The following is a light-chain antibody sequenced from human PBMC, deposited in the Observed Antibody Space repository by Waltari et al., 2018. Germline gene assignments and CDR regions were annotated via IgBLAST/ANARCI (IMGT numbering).Light chain of an antibody. Sequence: EIVLTQSPGTLSLSPGERATLSCRTSQSVSSTYLAWYQQKPVQAPRLLIHVASRRVTGLPDRFSGSGSGTDFTLTISRLEPEDFAVYYCQQYGSSPVTFGPGTKVDIK. J-gene: IGKJ3*01. V-gene: IGKV3-20*01. CDR3: QQYGSSPVT. CDR2: VAS. CDR1: QSVSSTY.